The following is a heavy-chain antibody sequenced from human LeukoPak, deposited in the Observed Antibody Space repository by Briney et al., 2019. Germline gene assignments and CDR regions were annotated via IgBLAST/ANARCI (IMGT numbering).Heavy chain of an antibody. CDR1: GFNFNTYW. D-gene: IGHD6-19*01. V-gene: IGHV3-7*01. J-gene: IGHJ3*02. CDR3: ARDEGLLAVAGFWVSAFDI. CDR2: IKQDGSEK. Sequence: GGSLRLSCAASGFNFNTYWMSWVRQAPGKGLEWVANIKQDGSEKFYVDSMKGRFTISRDNSKNSLYLQMNSLRAEDTAVYYCARDEGLLAVAGFWVSAFDIWGQGTMVTVSS.